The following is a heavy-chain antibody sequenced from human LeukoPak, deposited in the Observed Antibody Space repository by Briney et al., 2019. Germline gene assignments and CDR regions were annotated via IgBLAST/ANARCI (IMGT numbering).Heavy chain of an antibody. D-gene: IGHD6-25*01. V-gene: IGHV3-53*04. CDR1: GFSVNMNY. J-gene: IGHJ6*01. Sequence: GGSLRLSCAACGFSVNMNYMSWVRQAPGKGLEWVAVIYTGGYTYYADSVKGRFTISRHNSKNTVYLQMNRLTVEDTSVYYCARRPSATAYYGMDGWGQGTTVSVSS. CDR3: ARRPSATAYYGMDG. CDR2: IYTGGYT.